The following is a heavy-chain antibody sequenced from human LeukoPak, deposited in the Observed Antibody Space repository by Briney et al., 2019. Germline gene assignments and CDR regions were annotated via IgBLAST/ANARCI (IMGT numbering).Heavy chain of an antibody. CDR3: TRSYCLIDGDFDY. J-gene: IGHJ4*02. CDR1: GGTIGEYG. D-gene: IGHD1-26*01. Sequence: GGTLRLSCGASGGTIGEYGISWFRQAPGTGLEWVAFVSNEAYRGTAEYAASGRGRFVVSRDNSTSIDYLQMNSGATADTAMYYCTRSYCLIDGDFDYCGQGPLVTVS. V-gene: IGHV3-49*03. CDR2: VSNEAYRGTA.